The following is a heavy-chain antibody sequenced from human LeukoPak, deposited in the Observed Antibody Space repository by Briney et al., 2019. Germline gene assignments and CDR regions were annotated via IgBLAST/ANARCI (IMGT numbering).Heavy chain of an antibody. D-gene: IGHD6-19*01. CDR2: INPNSGAT. J-gene: IGHJ4*02. Sequence: ASVKLSCKASGYTFTGYYMHWVRQAPGQGLEWMGWINPNSGATNYAQKFQGRVTMTRDTSISTAYMELSRLRSDDTAVYYCARDKSGNSGWYSYFDYWGQGTLVTVSS. V-gene: IGHV1-2*02. CDR1: GYTFTGYY. CDR3: ARDKSGNSGWYSYFDY.